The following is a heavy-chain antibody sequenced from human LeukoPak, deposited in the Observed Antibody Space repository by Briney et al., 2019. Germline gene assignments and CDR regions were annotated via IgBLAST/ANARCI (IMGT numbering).Heavy chain of an antibody. CDR2: VQHIGGET. Sequence: GGSLRLSCAGSGFTFSNCWMGWVRQAPGKGLGWVANVQHIGGETYYVNSVKGRFTISRDNAKNSVYLQMNSLGADDTAVYYCATLRIAVAGARPVGWFDPWGQGTLVTVSS. J-gene: IGHJ5*02. V-gene: IGHV3-7*01. CDR3: ATLRIAVAGARPVGWFDP. D-gene: IGHD6-19*01. CDR1: GFTFSNCW.